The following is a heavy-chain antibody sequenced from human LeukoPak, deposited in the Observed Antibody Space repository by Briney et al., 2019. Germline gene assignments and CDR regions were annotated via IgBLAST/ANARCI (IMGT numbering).Heavy chain of an antibody. V-gene: IGHV4-30-2*01. CDR2: IHQRGST. CDR1: GGSTGGGDYSISSGGYY. CDR3: ARMVPAGTHNY. Sequence: PSETLSLTCSVSGGSTGGGDYSISSGGYYWSWVRQPPGKGLEWIGHIHQRGSTYYNPSPKSRVTISVDRPKNQVSLKLIAMTAADTAVYFCARMVPAGTHNYWGQGLLVTVSS. J-gene: IGHJ4*02. D-gene: IGHD2-2*01.